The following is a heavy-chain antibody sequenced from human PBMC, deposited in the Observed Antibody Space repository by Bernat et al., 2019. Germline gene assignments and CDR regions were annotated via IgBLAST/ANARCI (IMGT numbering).Heavy chain of an antibody. CDR1: GFTFSSYG. CDR2: ISYDGSNK. CDR3: ATGGQRLTQRGMDV. V-gene: IGHV3-30*03. J-gene: IGHJ6*02. D-gene: IGHD3-16*01. Sequence: QVQLVESGGGVVQPGRSLRLSCAASGFTFSSYGMHWVRQASGKGLEWVAVISYDGSNKYYADSVKGRFTISRDNSKNTLYLQMNSPRAEDTAVYYCATGGQRLTQRGMDVWGQGTTVTVSS.